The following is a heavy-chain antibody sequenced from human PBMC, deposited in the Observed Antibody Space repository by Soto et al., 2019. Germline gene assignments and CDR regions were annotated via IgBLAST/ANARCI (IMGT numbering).Heavy chain of an antibody. D-gene: IGHD1-26*01. CDR3: AKDSNSYPHDY. V-gene: IGHV1-69*13. J-gene: IGHJ4*02. CDR1: GGTFSSYA. Sequence: GASVKVSCKASGGTFSSYAISWVRQAPGQGLEWMGGIIPIFGTANYAQKFQGRVTITADESTSTAYMELNSLRAEDTAVYYCAKDSNSYPHDYWGQGTLVTVSS. CDR2: IIPIFGTA.